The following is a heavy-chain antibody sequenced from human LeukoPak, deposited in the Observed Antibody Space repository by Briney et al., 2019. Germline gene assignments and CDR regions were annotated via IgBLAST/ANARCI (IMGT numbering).Heavy chain of an antibody. D-gene: IGHD7-27*01. CDR1: GFTFSTFT. CDR3: TRTSGPVGAFDI. Sequence: GGSLRLSCAASGFTFSTFTLNWVRQAPGKGLEWVSSIPSSVSDMSYADSVKGRFTFSRDNAKNSLYLQMNSLRAEGTAVYYCTRTSGPVGAFDIWGQGAMVTVSS. V-gene: IGHV3-21*01. CDR2: IPSSVSDM. J-gene: IGHJ3*02.